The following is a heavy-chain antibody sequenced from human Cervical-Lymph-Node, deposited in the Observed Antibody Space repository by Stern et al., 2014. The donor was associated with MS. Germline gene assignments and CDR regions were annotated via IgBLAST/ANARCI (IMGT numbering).Heavy chain of an antibody. D-gene: IGHD3-22*01. J-gene: IGHJ6*02. V-gene: IGHV3-53*01. CDR3: ARQDSNYSGLDV. CDR1: AFSVSSNY. CDR2: MYPGGIT. Sequence: ELQLVESGGGLTQPGGSVGLSCVASAFSVSSNYMTWVRLAPGKGLDWVAVMYPGGITDYADSVKGRFTISRDNSKNTAYLQMNGLRDEDTAVYYCARQDSNYSGLDVWGQGTTVIVSS.